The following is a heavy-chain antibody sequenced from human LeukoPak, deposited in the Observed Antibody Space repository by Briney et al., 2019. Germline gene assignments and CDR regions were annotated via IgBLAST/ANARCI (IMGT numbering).Heavy chain of an antibody. Sequence: GGSLRLSCAASGFTVSSNYMGWVRQAPGKGLEWVSVIYSGGSTYYADSVKGRFTISRDNSENTPYLQMKSLRAEDTAVYYCARRYITGWHFDYWGQGTLVTVSS. CDR2: IYSGGST. CDR1: GFTVSSNY. J-gene: IGHJ4*02. CDR3: ARRYITGWHFDY. V-gene: IGHV3-66*01. D-gene: IGHD6-19*01.